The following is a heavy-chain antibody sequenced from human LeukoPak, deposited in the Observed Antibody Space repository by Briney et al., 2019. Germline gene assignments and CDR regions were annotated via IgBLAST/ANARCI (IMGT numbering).Heavy chain of an antibody. J-gene: IGHJ5*02. V-gene: IGHV3-23*01. CDR3: AKALGGSGSYRNWFDP. D-gene: IGHD1-26*01. CDR1: GFTFSSYA. Sequence: GGSLRLSCAASGFTFSSYAMSWVRQAPGKGLEWVSSISGSGGSTDYADSVKGRFTISRDNSKNTLFLQMNGLRAEDTAVYYCAKALGGSGSYRNWFDPWGQGTLVTVSS. CDR2: ISGSGGST.